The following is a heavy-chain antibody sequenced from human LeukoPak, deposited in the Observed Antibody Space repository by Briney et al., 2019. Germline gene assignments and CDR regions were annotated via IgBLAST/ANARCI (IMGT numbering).Heavy chain of an antibody. CDR2: IYHSGST. Sequence: SETLSLTCTVSGYSISSGYYWGWIRQPPGKGLEWIGSIYHSGSTYYNPSLKSRVTISVDTSKNQFFLKLSSVTAADTAVYYCALCNVVVPVFYFQHWGQGTLVTVSS. CDR1: GYSISSGYY. J-gene: IGHJ1*01. V-gene: IGHV4-38-2*02. D-gene: IGHD2-2*01. CDR3: ALCNVVVPVFYFQH.